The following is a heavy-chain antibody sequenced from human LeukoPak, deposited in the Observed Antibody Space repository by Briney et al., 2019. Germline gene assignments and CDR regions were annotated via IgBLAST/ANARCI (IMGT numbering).Heavy chain of an antibody. J-gene: IGHJ4*02. V-gene: IGHV1-2*02. Sequence: ASVKVSCKASGYTFTAYYLHWVRQAPGQGLEWMGWINPNSGGSNYAQKFQGRVTMTRATSVTTAYMELSRLRSDDTAVYYCVSGSNILTAYPDYYFDYWGQGTLVTVSS. CDR1: GYTFTAYY. CDR2: INPNSGGS. CDR3: VSGSNILTAYPDYYFDY. D-gene: IGHD3-9*01.